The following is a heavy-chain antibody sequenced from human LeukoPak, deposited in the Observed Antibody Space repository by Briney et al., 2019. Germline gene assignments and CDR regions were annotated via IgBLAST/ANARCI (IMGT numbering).Heavy chain of an antibody. V-gene: IGHV3-7*02. CDR3: AKLKDDVTKLDY. J-gene: IGHJ4*02. CDR1: GFTFSTYS. CDR2: IKQDGSEK. Sequence: GGSLRLSCAASGFTFSTYSMSGVCQAPGERLEWVASIKQDGSEKRYVDSVQGRFTISRDNTKNSLFLQMNSLRAEDTAVYYCAKLKDDVTKLDYWGQGTLVTVSS. D-gene: IGHD2-8*01.